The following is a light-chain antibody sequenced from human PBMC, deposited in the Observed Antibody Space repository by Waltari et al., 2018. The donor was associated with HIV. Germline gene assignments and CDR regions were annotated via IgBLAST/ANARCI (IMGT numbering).Light chain of an antibody. CDR2: EDN. Sequence: NFMLTQPHSVSGSAGKTVTISCTRDSGSIDSNYVQWFQQRPGSSPRTLIFEDNQRPSGVSDRFSASIDSSSNSASLTISGLKTEDEGHYYCQSYDTKTHWVFGGGSKLTVL. CDR3: QSYDTKTHWV. V-gene: IGLV6-57*01. J-gene: IGLJ3*02. CDR1: SGSIDSNY.